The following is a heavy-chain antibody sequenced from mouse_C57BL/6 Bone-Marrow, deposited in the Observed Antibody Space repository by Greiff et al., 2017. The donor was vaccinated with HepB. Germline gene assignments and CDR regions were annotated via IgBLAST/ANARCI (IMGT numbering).Heavy chain of an antibody. J-gene: IGHJ2*01. D-gene: IGHD1-1*01. CDR1: GFTFSSYA. CDR2: ISDGGSYT. V-gene: IGHV5-4*01. Sequence: EVQGVESGGGLVKPGGSLKLSCAASGFTFSSYAMSWVRQTPEKRLEWVATISDGGSYTYYPDNVKGRFTISRDNAKNNLYLQMSHLKSEDTAMYYCARVTTVVYFDYWGQGTTLTVSS. CDR3: ARVTTVVYFDY.